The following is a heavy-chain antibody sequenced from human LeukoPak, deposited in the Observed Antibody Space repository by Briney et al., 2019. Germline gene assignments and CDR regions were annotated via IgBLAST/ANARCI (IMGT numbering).Heavy chain of an antibody. V-gene: IGHV3-43*02. D-gene: IGHD5-18*01. J-gene: IGHJ4*02. CDR2: ITGDGVST. CDR1: GFTFRDYA. CDR3: ARRKSGYTYGYIDY. Sequence: GGSLRLSCAASGFTFRDYAMHWVRQAPGKGLEWVSLITGDGVSTFYADSVKGRFTISRDNSKDSLYLQMNSLRTEDTAFYYCARRKSGYTYGYIDYWGQGILVTVSS.